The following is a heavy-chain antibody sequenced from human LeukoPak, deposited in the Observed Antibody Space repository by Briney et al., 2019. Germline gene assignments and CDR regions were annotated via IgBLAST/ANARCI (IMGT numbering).Heavy chain of an antibody. J-gene: IGHJ4*02. V-gene: IGHV1-2*02. Sequence: GASVKVSCNALAHTFTGYYMHWGRQAPGQGLEWMGWINPDSGGTNYAQKFQGRVTMTRDTSISTAYMEVSRLSSADTAVYYCASQGSGWYGNFDYWGQGTLVTVSS. CDR3: ASQGSGWYGNFDY. CDR1: AHTFTGYY. D-gene: IGHD6-19*01. CDR2: INPDSGGT.